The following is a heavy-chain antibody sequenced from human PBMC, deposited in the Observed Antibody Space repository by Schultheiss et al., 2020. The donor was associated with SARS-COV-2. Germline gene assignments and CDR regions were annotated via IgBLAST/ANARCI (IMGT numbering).Heavy chain of an antibody. Sequence: GGSLRLSCAASGFTFSSYAMSWVRQAPGKGLEWVSGINWNGGSTGYADSVKGRFTISRDNAKNSLYLQMNSLRAEDTAVYYCARDSPGSSSYFQHWGQGTLVTVSS. CDR3: ARDSPGSSSYFQH. D-gene: IGHD2-2*01. V-gene: IGHV3-20*04. J-gene: IGHJ1*01. CDR2: INWNGGST. CDR1: GFTFSSYA.